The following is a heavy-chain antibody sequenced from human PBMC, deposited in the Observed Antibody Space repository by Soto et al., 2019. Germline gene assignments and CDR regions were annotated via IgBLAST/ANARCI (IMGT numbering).Heavy chain of an antibody. CDR1: GGSISSSSYY. D-gene: IGHD3-22*01. V-gene: IGHV4-39*01. CDR2: IYYSGST. CDR3: ARWIVVVISSFAY. J-gene: IGHJ4*02. Sequence: PSETLSLTCTVSGGSISSSSYYWGWIRQPPGKGLEWIGSIYYSGSTYYNPSLKSRVTISVDTSKNQFSLKLSSVTAADTAVYYCARWIVVVISSFAYWGQGTLVTVSS.